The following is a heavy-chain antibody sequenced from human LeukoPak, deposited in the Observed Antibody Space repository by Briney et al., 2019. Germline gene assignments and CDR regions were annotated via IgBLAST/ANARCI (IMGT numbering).Heavy chain of an antibody. J-gene: IGHJ4*02. D-gene: IGHD3-10*01. CDR2: IRYDGSNK. Sequence: GGSLRLSCAASGFTFSSYGMHWVRQAPGKGLEWVAFIRYDGSNKYYADSVKGRFTISRDNSKNTLYLQMNSLRAEDTAVYYCAKDLTLLWFGELCYFDYWGQGTLVTVSS. CDR3: AKDLTLLWFGELCYFDY. V-gene: IGHV3-30*02. CDR1: GFTFSSYG.